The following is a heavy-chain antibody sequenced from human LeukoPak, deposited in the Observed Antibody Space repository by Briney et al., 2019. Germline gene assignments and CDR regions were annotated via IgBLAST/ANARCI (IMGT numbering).Heavy chain of an antibody. CDR2: INHSGST. V-gene: IGHV4-34*01. CDR1: GGSFSGYY. CDR3: ARVPHDSSGYNY. J-gene: IGHJ4*02. D-gene: IGHD3-22*01. Sequence: KPSETLSLTCAVCGGSFSGYYWSWIRQPPGKGLEWIGEINHSGSTNYNPSLKSRVTISVDTSKNQFSLKLSSVTAADTAVYYCARVPHDSSGYNYWGQGTLVTVSS.